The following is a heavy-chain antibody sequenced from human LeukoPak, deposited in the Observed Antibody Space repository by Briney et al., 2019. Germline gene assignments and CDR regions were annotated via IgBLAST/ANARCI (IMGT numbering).Heavy chain of an antibody. CDR1: GYSISSGYY. CDR2: IYYSGST. D-gene: IGHD1-26*01. CDR3: ARDHHSGALDY. V-gene: IGHV4-38-2*02. J-gene: IGHJ4*02. Sequence: RPSETLSLTCAVSGYSISSGYYWGWIRQPPGKGLEWIGSIYYSGSTHYNPSLKSRVTISVDTSKNQFSLKLNSVTAADTAVYYCARDHHSGALDYWGQGTLVTVSS.